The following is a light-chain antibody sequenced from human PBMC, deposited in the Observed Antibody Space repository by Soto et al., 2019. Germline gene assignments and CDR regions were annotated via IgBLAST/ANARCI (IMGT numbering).Light chain of an antibody. V-gene: IGLV2-8*01. Sequence: THAPSATGVPGQSVTITCTGTSSDIVGYNSVSWYQEHPGKAPKVMIYDGTKRPSGVPDRFPGSKSGNTASLTVSALQAEDEADYYCSSYTDRKNLVCGTGTKVTVL. J-gene: IGLJ1*01. CDR1: SSDIVGYNS. CDR2: DGT. CDR3: SSYTDRKNLV.